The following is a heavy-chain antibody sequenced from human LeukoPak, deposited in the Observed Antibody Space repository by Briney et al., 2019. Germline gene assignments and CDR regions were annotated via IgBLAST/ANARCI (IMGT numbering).Heavy chain of an antibody. Sequence: PSETLSLTCSVSGGSISDTRDYWGWIRQPPGKRLEWIGSIYYSGSTHYNPSLRSRVSVSIDTSKRQFSLKLASVTAADTGLYYCARNHSGATGTPGGWFDSWGQGTLVIVSS. V-gene: IGHV4-39*01. CDR3: ARNHSGATGTPGGWFDS. D-gene: IGHD3-16*01. CDR1: GGSISDTRDY. CDR2: IYYSGST. J-gene: IGHJ5*01.